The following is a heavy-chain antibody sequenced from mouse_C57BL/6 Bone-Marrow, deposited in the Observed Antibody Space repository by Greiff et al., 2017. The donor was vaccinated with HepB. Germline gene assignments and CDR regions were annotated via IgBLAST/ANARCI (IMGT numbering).Heavy chain of an antibody. CDR2: INPYNGGT. CDR3: ARGAYYSNLDY. CDR1: GYTFTDYY. D-gene: IGHD2-5*01. Sequence: DVQLQESGPVLVKPGASVKMSCKASGYTFTDYYMNWVKQSHGKSLEWIGVINPYNGGTSYNQKFKGKATLTVDKSSSSAYMELNSLTSEDSAVYDCARGAYYSNLDYWGQGTTLTVSS. V-gene: IGHV1-19*01. J-gene: IGHJ2*01.